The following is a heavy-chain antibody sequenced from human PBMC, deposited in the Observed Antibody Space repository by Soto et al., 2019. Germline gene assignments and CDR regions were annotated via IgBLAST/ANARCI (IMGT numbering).Heavy chain of an antibody. D-gene: IGHD1-20*01. V-gene: IGHV2-5*02. CDR3: AHRRYKWNGCDGFDS. CDR2: IYWDDEK. Sequence: QITLKESGPTLLQATQPLTLTCSISGFSLRNTEESVSWIRQPPGKALEWLGIIYWDDEKRYSPSVKSRLTMTKDTSQSHVVLMMTNLVPMDTGTYYCAHRRYKWNGCDGFDSWGQGTLVTVSS. J-gene: IGHJ5*01. CDR1: GFSLRNTEES.